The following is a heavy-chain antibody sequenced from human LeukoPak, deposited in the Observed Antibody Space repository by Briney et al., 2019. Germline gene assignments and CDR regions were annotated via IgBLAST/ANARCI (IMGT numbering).Heavy chain of an antibody. J-gene: IGHJ4*02. CDR3: ARSGGGGGSCYSN. Sequence: GGSLRLSCAASGFTFSSYGMNWVRQAPGKGLEWVSYISSSGSTIYYADSVKGRFTISRDNAKNSLYLQMNSLRAEDTAVYYCARSGGGGGSCYSNWGQGTLVTVSS. D-gene: IGHD2-15*01. CDR1: GFTFSSYG. V-gene: IGHV3-48*03. CDR2: ISSSGSTI.